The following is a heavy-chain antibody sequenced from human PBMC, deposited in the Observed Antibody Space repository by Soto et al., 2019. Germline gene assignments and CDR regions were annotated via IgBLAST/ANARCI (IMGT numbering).Heavy chain of an antibody. J-gene: IGHJ6*02. CDR3: ARTMISNYGMDV. D-gene: IGHD3-22*01. Sequence: PSETLSLTCTVSAGSISSSSYYWGWVRQPPGKGLEWIGNVYYSGSTYYNPSLKGRLTISVYTSKNQFSLRLSSVTAADTAVYYCARTMISNYGMDVWGQGTTVTVSS. V-gene: IGHV4-39*01. CDR1: AGSISSSSYY. CDR2: VYYSGST.